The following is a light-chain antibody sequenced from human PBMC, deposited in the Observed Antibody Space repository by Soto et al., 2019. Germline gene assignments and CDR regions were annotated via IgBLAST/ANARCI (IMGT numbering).Light chain of an antibody. V-gene: IGKV3-20*01. CDR3: QQYGGSPIT. J-gene: IGKJ5*01. CDR1: QSVPGSH. CDR2: GAS. Sequence: EFVLTQSPGTLSLSPGERATLSCRASQSVPGSHLAWYQQKPGQAPRLLLYGASSRATGIPDRFSGSGSGTDFTLTISRLEPEDFALYYCQQYGGSPITFGLGTRLEIK.